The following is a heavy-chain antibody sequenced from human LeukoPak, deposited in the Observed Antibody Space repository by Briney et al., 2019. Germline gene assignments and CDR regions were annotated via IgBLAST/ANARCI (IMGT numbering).Heavy chain of an antibody. D-gene: IGHD3-10*01. Sequence: GGSLRLSCAASGFTFSSYSMNWVRQAPGKGLEWVSSISSSSSYIYYADSVKGRFTISRDNAKNSLYLQMNSLRAEDTAVYYCARDGWGTPPYFDYWGQGTLVTVSS. J-gene: IGHJ4*02. CDR1: GFTFSSYS. CDR3: ARDGWGTPPYFDY. CDR2: ISSSSSYI. V-gene: IGHV3-21*01.